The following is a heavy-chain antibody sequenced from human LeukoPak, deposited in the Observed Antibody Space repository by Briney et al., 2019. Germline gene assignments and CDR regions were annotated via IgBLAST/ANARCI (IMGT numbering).Heavy chain of an antibody. CDR1: GFTFSHFW. CDR3: VRGPLVTADGLA. J-gene: IGHJ5*02. CDR2: IKEDGSLK. Sequence: GGSLRLSCAATGFTFSHFWMSWVRQAPGKGLEWLTNIKEDGSLKFYLDSVKGRFTISRDNAKESLYLQMNSLRADDTAVYYCVRGPLVTADGLAWGQGTLVTVSS. D-gene: IGHD6-13*01. V-gene: IGHV3-7*03.